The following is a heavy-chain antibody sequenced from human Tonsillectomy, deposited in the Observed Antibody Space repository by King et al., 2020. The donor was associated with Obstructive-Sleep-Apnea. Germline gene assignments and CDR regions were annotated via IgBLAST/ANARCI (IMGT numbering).Heavy chain of an antibody. D-gene: IGHD2/OR15-2a*01. J-gene: IGHJ6*02. CDR2: IFPRDSDT. CDR1: GYSFSNYW. CDR3: ARHRFDARDGMDV. V-gene: IGHV5-51*01. Sequence: QLVQSGAEVKKPGESLKISCKGSGYSFSNYWIAWVRQMPGKGLEWMGIIFPRDSDTRYSPSFQGQVTISGDRSISTSYLQWSSLKAPDTAIYYCARHRFDARDGMDVWGQGTTVTVSS.